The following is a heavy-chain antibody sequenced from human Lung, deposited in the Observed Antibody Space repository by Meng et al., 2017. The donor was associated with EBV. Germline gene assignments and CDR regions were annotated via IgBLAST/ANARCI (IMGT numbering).Heavy chain of an antibody. J-gene: IGHJ4*02. Sequence: QVQLQESGPGLGKPSETLSLTCAVYGGSFSGYYWSWIRQPPGKGLEWIGEINHSGSTNYNPSLKSRVTISVDTSKNQFSLKLSSVTAADTAVYYCARALFDYYDSSGYYDYWGQGTLVTVSS. D-gene: IGHD3-22*01. V-gene: IGHV4-34*01. CDR2: INHSGST. CDR1: GGSFSGYY. CDR3: ARALFDYYDSSGYYDY.